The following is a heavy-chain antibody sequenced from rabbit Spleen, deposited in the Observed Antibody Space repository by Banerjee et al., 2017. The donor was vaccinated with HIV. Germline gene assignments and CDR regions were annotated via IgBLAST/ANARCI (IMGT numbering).Heavy chain of an antibody. CDR2: IDAGSSGST. CDR1: GFSFSGIYW. J-gene: IGHJ4*01. V-gene: IGHV1S45*01. D-gene: IGHD6-1*01. Sequence: QSQLEESGGGLVKTGGTLTLTCTVSGFSFSGIYWICWVRQAPGKGLEWISCIDAGSSGSTYYANWVTGRFTISKTSSTTVTLRMSRLTAADRATYFCAIDMLGVIVWNFCLWGPGTLVTVS. CDR3: AIDMLGVIVWNFCL.